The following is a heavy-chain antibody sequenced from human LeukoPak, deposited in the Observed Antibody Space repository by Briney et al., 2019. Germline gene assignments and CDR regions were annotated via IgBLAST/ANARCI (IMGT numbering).Heavy chain of an antibody. J-gene: IGHJ3*01. D-gene: IGHD6-19*01. V-gene: IGHV3-48*01. CDR3: ARETILAVAGDF. CDR2: ISSTSITM. Sequence: GGSLRLSCAASGFTFNRNNMNWVRQAPGKGLEWVSYISSTSITMYYADSVKGRFTISRDNAKNSLYLQMNSLRADDTAVYYCARETILAVAGDFWGQGHWSPSLQ. CDR1: GFTFNRNN.